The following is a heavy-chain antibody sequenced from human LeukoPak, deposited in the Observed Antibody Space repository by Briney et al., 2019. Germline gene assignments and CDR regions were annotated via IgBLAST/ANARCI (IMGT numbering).Heavy chain of an antibody. CDR2: IYYSGST. V-gene: IGHV4-59*12. D-gene: IGHD3-10*01. Sequence: PSETLSLTCTVSGGSISSYYWSWIRQPPGKGLEWIGYIYYSGSTNYNPSLKSRVTISVDTSKNQFSLKLSSVTAADTAVYYCGRDNGLGFGEFDYFADWGQGSLVSVPS. J-gene: IGHJ4*02. CDR3: GRDNGLGFGEFDYFAD. CDR1: GGSISSYY.